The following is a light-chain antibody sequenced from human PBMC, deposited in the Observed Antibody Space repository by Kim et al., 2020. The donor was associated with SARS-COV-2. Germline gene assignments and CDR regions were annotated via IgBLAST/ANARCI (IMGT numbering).Light chain of an antibody. V-gene: IGKV1-39*01. CDR2: AAS. J-gene: IGKJ3*01. CDR1: QSISSH. Sequence: DIQMTQSPSSLSTSVGDRVTITCRTSQSISSHLNWYHQKPGRAPKLLIYAASTLQGGVPSRFSGSGSETDFTLTISSLQPEDFATYFCQQSYITPFTFGPGTKVDIK. CDR3: QQSYITPFT.